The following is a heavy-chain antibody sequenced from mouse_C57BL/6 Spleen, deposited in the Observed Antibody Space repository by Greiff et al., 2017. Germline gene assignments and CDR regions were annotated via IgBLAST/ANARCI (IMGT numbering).Heavy chain of an antibody. Sequence: VQLQESGPGLVQPSQRLSITCTVSGFSLTSYGVPWVRQSPGKGLEWLGVIWSGGSTDYNAAFMSRLSITKDNSKSQVFLKMNSLQADDTAIYDGAKKDYYGSGFAYWGQGTLVTVSA. CDR1: GFSLTSYG. CDR3: AKKDYYGSGFAY. V-gene: IGHV2-5*01. D-gene: IGHD1-1*01. CDR2: IWSGGST. J-gene: IGHJ3*01.